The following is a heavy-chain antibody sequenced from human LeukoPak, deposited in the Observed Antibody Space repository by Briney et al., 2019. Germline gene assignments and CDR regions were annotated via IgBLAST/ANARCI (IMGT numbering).Heavy chain of an antibody. Sequence: PGGSLRLSCAASGFTFGTYSMCWVRQAPGKGLQWVAAISDAGDRTYYADSAKGRFTVSRDNSKNTLFLQMNSLRAEDTAVYYCAKEGDSSSWYDLYDYWGQGTLVTVSS. CDR2: ISDAGDRT. V-gene: IGHV3-23*01. D-gene: IGHD6-13*01. CDR3: AKEGDSSSWYDLYDY. J-gene: IGHJ4*02. CDR1: GFTFGTYS.